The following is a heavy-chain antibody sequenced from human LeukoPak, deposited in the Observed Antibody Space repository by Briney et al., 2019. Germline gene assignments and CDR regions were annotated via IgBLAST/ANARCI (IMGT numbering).Heavy chain of an antibody. J-gene: IGHJ4*02. D-gene: IGHD6-25*01. CDR3: SRVSGSQWSPLDY. Sequence: GGSLRLSCAASGFTVRSNYMSWVRQAPGKGLEWVGRTRNKGNSYTTEYAVSVKGRFTISRDDSKNSLYLHMNSLKTEDTAVYYCSRVSGSQWSPLDYWGQGTLVTVSS. V-gene: IGHV3-72*01. CDR1: GFTVRSNY. CDR2: TRNKGNSYTT.